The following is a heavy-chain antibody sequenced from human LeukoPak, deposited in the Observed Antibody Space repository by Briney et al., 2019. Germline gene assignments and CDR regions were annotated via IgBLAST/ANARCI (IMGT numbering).Heavy chain of an antibody. CDR2: ISYDGTNK. CDR1: GFTFRSYG. V-gene: IGHV3-30*03. Sequence: GGSLRLSCAASGFTFRSYGMHWVRQAPGKGLDWVAVISYDGTNKYYADSVKGRFTISRDNAKNTLYLQMNSLRAEDTAVYYCARVQTEYSSSSPAFDIWGQGTMVTVSS. J-gene: IGHJ3*02. D-gene: IGHD6-6*01. CDR3: ARVQTEYSSSSPAFDI.